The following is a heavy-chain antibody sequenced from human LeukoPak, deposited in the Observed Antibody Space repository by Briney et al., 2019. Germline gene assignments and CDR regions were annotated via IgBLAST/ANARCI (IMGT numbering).Heavy chain of an antibody. J-gene: IGHJ4*02. V-gene: IGHV4-34*01. D-gene: IGHD3-22*01. CDR1: GGSFSGYY. CDR2: INHSGST. Sequence: SETLSLTCAVYGGSFSGYYWSWIRQPPGKGLEWIGEINHSGSTNYNPSLKSRVTISVDTSKNQFSLKLSSVTAADTAVYYCARGSDYYDSSGYYYSWGQGTLVTVSS. CDR3: ARGSDYYDSSGYYYS.